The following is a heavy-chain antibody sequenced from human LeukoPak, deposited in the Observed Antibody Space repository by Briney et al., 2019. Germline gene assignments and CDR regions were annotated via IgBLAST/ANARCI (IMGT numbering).Heavy chain of an antibody. CDR3: ARMVSGSGTYYFDS. D-gene: IGHD3-10*01. CDR2: IYHSGST. J-gene: IGHJ4*02. V-gene: IGHV4-28*01. Sequence: SDTLSLTCAVSGSSISNNALWGWIRQPPGKGLEWIGYIYHSGSTYYNPSLRSRVTMSADTSKNQFSLKLTSVTAVDTAVYYCARMVSGSGTYYFDSWGQGTLVTVSS. CDR1: GSSISNNAL.